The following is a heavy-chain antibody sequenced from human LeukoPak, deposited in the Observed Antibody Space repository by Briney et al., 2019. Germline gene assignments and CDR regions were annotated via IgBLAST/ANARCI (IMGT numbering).Heavy chain of an antibody. J-gene: IGHJ2*01. D-gene: IGHD3-10*01. CDR2: IGHCGSA. V-gene: IGHV4-34*01. Sequence: PGTPSLTCAVYGGSSCGEIWSRIRQPPSPEGEWCAEIGHCGSATSSPSLKSRVTISLYTAKHQCSLHLNTVTAAATAACFCSRVGKLSLCCRAKYWYFDLWGRGTLVTVSS. CDR1: GGSSCGEI. CDR3: SRVGKLSLCCRAKYWYFDL.